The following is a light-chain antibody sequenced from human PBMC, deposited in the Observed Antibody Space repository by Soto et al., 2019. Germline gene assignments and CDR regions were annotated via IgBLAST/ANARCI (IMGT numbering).Light chain of an antibody. Sequence: DMQMTQSPSSLSASVGDRVTITCRASQSISTNLNWYQQKPGNAPKLLIYGASNLHSGVPSRFSGGGSGTEFTLTISSLQPDDFATYFCQQSYNTPCTFGQGSRLEIK. CDR2: GAS. CDR1: QSISTN. CDR3: QQSYNTPCT. V-gene: IGKV1-39*01. J-gene: IGKJ2*02.